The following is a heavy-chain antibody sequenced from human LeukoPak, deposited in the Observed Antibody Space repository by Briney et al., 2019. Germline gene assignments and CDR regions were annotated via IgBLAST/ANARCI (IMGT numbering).Heavy chain of an antibody. V-gene: IGHV3-11*04. CDR1: GFTFSDSY. J-gene: IGHJ4*02. D-gene: IGHD3-10*01. Sequence: GGSLRLSCAASGFTFSDSYMTWVRQAPGKGVEWVAYISGSGHDINYSESAKGRFTISRDNAKNSLYLQMNRLRAEDTALYYCARLLVYASGAEAFDYWGQGTLVTVSS. CDR2: ISGSGHDI. CDR3: ARLLVYASGAEAFDY.